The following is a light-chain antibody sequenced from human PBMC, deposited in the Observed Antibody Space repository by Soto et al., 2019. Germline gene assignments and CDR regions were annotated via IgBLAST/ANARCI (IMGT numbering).Light chain of an antibody. V-gene: IGKV1-5*01. CDR3: QQYNSYSGT. CDR1: QSISSW. Sequence: DKQMTHSLSTLSATIIYRFTIXFLASQSISSWLAWYQQKPGKAPKLLIYDASSLESGVPSRFSGSGSGTEFTLTISSLQPDDFATYYCQQYNSYSGTFCQGAKVDI. CDR2: DAS. J-gene: IGKJ1*01.